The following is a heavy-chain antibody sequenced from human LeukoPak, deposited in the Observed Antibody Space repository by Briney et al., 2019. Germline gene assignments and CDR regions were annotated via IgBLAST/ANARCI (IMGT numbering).Heavy chain of an antibody. CDR2: IRSKAYGATT. J-gene: IGHJ3*02. Sequence: GGSLRLSCEASGFPFSSYWMTWVRQAPGKGLEWVGFIRSKAYGATTEYAASLKDRFTISRDDSKSIAYLQVNSLKTEDTAVYYCTRILLKWELPGSDAFDIWGEGTMVTVSS. CDR3: TRILLKWELPGSDAFDI. V-gene: IGHV3-49*04. CDR1: GFPFSSYW. D-gene: IGHD1-26*01.